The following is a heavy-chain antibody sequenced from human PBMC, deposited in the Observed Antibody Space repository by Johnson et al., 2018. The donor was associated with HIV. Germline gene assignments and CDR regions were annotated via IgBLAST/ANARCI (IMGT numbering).Heavy chain of an antibody. Sequence: QVQLVESGGGVVPPGRSLRLSCVASGFTFSNYGMHWVRQAPGKGLEWVAAVWYDGSNKYYANSVKGRFTIFRDNSENTMYLQMNSLRAEDTAVYYCARDGKVGATPRRAFDIWGQGTMVTVSS. D-gene: IGHD1-26*01. CDR3: ARDGKVGATPRRAFDI. J-gene: IGHJ3*02. CDR1: GFTFSNYG. CDR2: VWYDGSNK. V-gene: IGHV3-33*01.